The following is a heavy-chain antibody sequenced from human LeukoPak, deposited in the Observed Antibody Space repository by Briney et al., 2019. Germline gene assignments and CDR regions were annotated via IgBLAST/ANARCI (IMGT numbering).Heavy chain of an antibody. D-gene: IGHD1-26*01. J-gene: IGHJ6*03. Sequence: SETLSLTCTVSGGSISSYYWSWIRQPPGKGLEWIGYIYYSGSTNYKPSLKSRVTISVETSKNQFSLKLSSVTAADTAVYYCARAPSGATLPPYYYYYMDVWGKGTTVTVSS. CDR1: GGSISSYY. V-gene: IGHV4-59*01. CDR2: IYYSGST. CDR3: ARAPSGATLPPYYYYYMDV.